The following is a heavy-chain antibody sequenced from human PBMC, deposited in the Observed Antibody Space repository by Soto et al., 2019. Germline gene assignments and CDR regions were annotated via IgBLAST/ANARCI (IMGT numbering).Heavy chain of an antibody. Sequence: ASVKVSCKVSGYSLTELSIRWVRQAPWEGLEGMGGYDPEKGETIYAQKFQGSVTMTEDSPADTPYMQLRSLRSEDTAVYYCEMRVARSNQLDVWGQGTMVTVSS. V-gene: IGHV1-24*01. CDR2: YDPEKGET. CDR3: EMRVARSNQLDV. CDR1: GYSLTELS. J-gene: IGHJ6*02. D-gene: IGHD6-13*01.